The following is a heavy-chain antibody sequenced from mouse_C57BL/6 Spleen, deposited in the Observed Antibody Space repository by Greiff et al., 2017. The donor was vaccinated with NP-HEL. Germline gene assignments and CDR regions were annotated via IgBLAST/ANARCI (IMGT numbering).Heavy chain of an antibody. Sequence: QVHVKQPGAELVKPGASVKLSCKASGYTFTSYWMHWVKQRPGQGLEWIGMIHPNSGSTNYNEKFKSKATLTVDKSSSTAYMQLSSLTSEDSAVYYCARTDSPSHYYAMDYWGQGTSVTVSS. J-gene: IGHJ4*01. CDR1: GYTFTSYW. D-gene: IGHD3-2*01. CDR3: ARTDSPSHYYAMDY. CDR2: IHPNSGST. V-gene: IGHV1-64*01.